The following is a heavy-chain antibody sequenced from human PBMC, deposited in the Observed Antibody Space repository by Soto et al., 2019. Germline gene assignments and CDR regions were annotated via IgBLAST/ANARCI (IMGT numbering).Heavy chain of an antibody. CDR2: IYYSGST. CDR1: GGSISSSSYY. D-gene: IGHD3-3*01. J-gene: IGHJ5*02. V-gene: IGHV4-39*01. Sequence: SETLSLTCTVSGGSISSSSYYWGWTRQPPGKGLEWIGSIYYSGSTYYNPSLKSRVTISVDTSKNQFSLKLSSVTAADTAVYYCARSRSRYDFWSGYYTARWFDPWGQGTLVTVSS. CDR3: ARSRSRYDFWSGYYTARWFDP.